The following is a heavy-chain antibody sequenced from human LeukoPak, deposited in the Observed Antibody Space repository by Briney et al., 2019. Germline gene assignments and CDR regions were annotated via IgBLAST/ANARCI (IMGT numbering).Heavy chain of an antibody. D-gene: IGHD4-17*01. CDR3: ARHADYGDYVGP. J-gene: IGHJ5*02. CDR2: IHHSGST. CDR1: GYSISSGYY. V-gene: IGHV4-38-2*01. Sequence: PSETLSLTCAVSGYSISSGYYWGWIRQPPGKGLEWIGSIHHSGSTYYNPYLKSRVTISVDTSKNQFSLKLSSVTAADTAVYYCARHADYGDYVGPWGQGTLVTVSS.